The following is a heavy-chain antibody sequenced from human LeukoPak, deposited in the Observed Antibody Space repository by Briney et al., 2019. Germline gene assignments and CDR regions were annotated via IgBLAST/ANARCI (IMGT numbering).Heavy chain of an antibody. Sequence: GGSLRLSCGASGFMFRNYAMTWVRQGPGKGLEWVAGISGSGDTTNYEESVRGRFTISRDNAQNMLYLEMNSLRGDDTAVYYCGKDRSFWNGADPDFWGQGTLVTVSS. D-gene: IGHD3-3*01. CDR3: GKDRSFWNGADPDF. V-gene: IGHV3-23*01. CDR2: ISGSGDTT. J-gene: IGHJ4*02. CDR1: GFMFRNYA.